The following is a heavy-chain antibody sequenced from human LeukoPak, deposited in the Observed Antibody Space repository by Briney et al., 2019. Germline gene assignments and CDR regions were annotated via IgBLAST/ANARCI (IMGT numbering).Heavy chain of an antibody. CDR1: GFTFSSYA. V-gene: IGHV3-23*01. CDR3: AKDRRYGSGWSRDDY. J-gene: IGHJ4*02. Sequence: GGSLRLSCAASGFTFSSYAMSWVRQAPGKGLEWVSAIGGSGGSTYYADSVKGRFTISRDNSKNTLYLQMNSLRAEDTAVYYCAKDRRYGSGWSRDDYWGQGTLVTVSS. CDR2: IGGSGGST. D-gene: IGHD6-19*01.